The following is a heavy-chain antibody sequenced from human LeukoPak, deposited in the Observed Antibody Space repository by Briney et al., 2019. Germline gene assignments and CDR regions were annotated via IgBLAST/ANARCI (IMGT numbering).Heavy chain of an antibody. CDR2: ISYDGSNK. V-gene: IGHV3-30-3*01. CDR3: VKDRYFYDSGSKAN. Sequence: GRSLRLSCAASGFTFSSYAMHWVRQAPGKGLEWVAVISYDGSNKYYADSVKGRFTISRDNSKNTLYLQMNSLRAEDTAVYYCVKDRYFYDSGSKANWGQGTLVTVSS. D-gene: IGHD3-22*01. J-gene: IGHJ4*02. CDR1: GFTFSSYA.